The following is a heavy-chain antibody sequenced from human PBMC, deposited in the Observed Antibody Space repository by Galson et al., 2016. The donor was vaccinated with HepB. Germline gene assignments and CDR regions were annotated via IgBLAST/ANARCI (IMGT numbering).Heavy chain of an antibody. CDR1: RYTFSTYA. CDR3: ARGLSYGGNALFR. Sequence: SVKVSCKASRYTFSTYALHWVRQAPGQRLEWMGWINVGNGNTKSSQRFQDRVTITRDTSATTAYMELNNLTSEDTAVYYCARGLSYGGNALFRWGHGTLVTVSS. J-gene: IGHJ4*01. D-gene: IGHD4/OR15-4a*01. CDR2: INVGNGNT. V-gene: IGHV1-3*01.